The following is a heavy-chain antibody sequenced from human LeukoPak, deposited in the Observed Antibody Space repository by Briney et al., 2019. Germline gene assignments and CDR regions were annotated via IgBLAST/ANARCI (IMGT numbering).Heavy chain of an antibody. J-gene: IGHJ5*02. Sequence: ASVKVSCKASGYSFTDYYINWVRQAPGQGLEWMGWINPNHGGTHYAQKFQGRVTMTRDTSITTAYMELSSLRSDDTAVYYCARQPGLSYGGNSRNWFDPWGQGTLVTVSS. CDR1: GYSFTDYY. V-gene: IGHV1-2*02. D-gene: IGHD4-23*01. CDR3: ARQPGLSYGGNSRNWFDP. CDR2: INPNHGGT.